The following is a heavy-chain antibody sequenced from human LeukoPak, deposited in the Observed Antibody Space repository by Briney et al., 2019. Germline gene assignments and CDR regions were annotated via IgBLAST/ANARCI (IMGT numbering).Heavy chain of an antibody. CDR3: AKGYYGSGSFDD. CDR2: ISGSGGST. V-gene: IGHV3-23*01. CDR1: GFTLSSYA. J-gene: IGHJ4*02. D-gene: IGHD3-10*01. Sequence: GGSLTLSCAASGFTLSSYAMSWLRQAPAKGLEWVSAISGSGGSTYYADSVKGRFPISRDNSKNTLYLQMNSLRGEDTAVYYCAKGYYGSGSFDDWGQGTLVTVSS.